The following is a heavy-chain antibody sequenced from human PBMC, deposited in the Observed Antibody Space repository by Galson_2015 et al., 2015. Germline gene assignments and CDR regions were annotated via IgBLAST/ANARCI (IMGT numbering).Heavy chain of an antibody. CDR2: IDNSGST. CDR1: CGSISSGVYY. Sequence: TLSLTCTVSCGSISSGVYYWSWLRQAPGKGLEWIGYIDNSGSTSYNTSLESRVTISAGTSKNQLSLKLTSVTAADTAIYYCARYNGYDSVNWFDRWGQGTLVIVSS. V-gene: IGHV4-30-4*08. CDR3: ARYNGYDSVNWFDR. D-gene: IGHD5-12*01. J-gene: IGHJ5*01.